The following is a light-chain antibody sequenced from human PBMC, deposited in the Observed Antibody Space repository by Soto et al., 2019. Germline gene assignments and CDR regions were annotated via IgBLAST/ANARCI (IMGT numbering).Light chain of an antibody. J-gene: IGKJ1*01. CDR2: KAS. V-gene: IGKV1-5*03. CDR3: QQYNSYSWT. CDR1: QSLNNY. Sequence: DIKMTQFPSTLSASVGDRVTITCRASQSLNNYLAWYQQKPGNAPKLLIYKASNLESGVPSRFSGSGSVTEFTLTIRSLQPDDSATYYCQQYNSYSWTFGQGTKVEIK.